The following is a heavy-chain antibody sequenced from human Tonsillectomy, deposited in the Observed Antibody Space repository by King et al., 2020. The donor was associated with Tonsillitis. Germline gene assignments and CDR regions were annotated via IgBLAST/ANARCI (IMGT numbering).Heavy chain of an antibody. J-gene: IGHJ4*02. CDR3: ARDDLELGDYYFDY. CDR2: IWYDGSNK. V-gene: IGHV3-33*01. D-gene: IGHD6-13*01. Sequence: VQLEESGGGVVQPGRSLRLSCAASGFTFSSYGMHWVRQAPGKGLEWVAVIWYDGSNKYYADSVKGRFTISRDNSKNTLYLQMNSLRAEDTAVYYCARDDLELGDYYFDYWGQGTLVTVSS. CDR1: GFTFSSYG.